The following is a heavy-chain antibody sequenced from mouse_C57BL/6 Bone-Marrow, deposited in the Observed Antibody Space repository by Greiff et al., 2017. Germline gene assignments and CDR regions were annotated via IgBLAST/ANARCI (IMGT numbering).Heavy chain of an antibody. CDR3: TNYYGSSDY. Sequence: EVKVVESGAELVRPGASVKLSCTASGFNIKDDYMHWVKQRPEQGLEWIGWIDPENGDTEYASKFQGKATITADTSSNTAYLQLSSLTSEDTAFYYCTNYYGSSDYWGQGTTLTVSS. V-gene: IGHV14-4*01. D-gene: IGHD1-1*01. J-gene: IGHJ2*01. CDR2: IDPENGDT. CDR1: GFNIKDDY.